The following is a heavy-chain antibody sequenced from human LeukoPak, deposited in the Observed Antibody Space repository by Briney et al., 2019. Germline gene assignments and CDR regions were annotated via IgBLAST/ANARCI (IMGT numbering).Heavy chain of an antibody. Sequence: SVKVSCKASGYTFTSYDINWVRQATGQGLEWMGGIIPIFGTANYAQKFQGRVTITADKSTSTAYMELSSLRSEDTAVYYCAGDSSGLLNWGQGTLVTVSS. CDR3: AGDSSGLLN. J-gene: IGHJ4*02. CDR2: IIPIFGTA. CDR1: GYTFTSYD. V-gene: IGHV1-69*06. D-gene: IGHD6-19*01.